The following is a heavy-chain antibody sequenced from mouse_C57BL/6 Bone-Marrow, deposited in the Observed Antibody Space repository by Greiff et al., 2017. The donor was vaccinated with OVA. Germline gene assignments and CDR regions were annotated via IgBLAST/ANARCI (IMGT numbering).Heavy chain of an antibody. CDR1: GYTFTDYN. CDR2: INPNNGGT. Sequence: EVKLMESGPELVKPGASVKIPCKASGYTFTDYNMDWVKQSHGKSLEWIGDINPNNGGTIYNQKFKGKATLTVDKSSSTAYMELRSLTSEETAVYYCARSHGVAYWGQGTLVTGSA. V-gene: IGHV1-18*01. CDR3: ARSHGVAY. J-gene: IGHJ3*01.